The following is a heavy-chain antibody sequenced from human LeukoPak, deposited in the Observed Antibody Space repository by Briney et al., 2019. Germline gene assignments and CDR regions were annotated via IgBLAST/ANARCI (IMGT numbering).Heavy chain of an antibody. CDR2: IGTSITTI. CDR1: GFTFSSYT. Sequence: GGSLRLSCAASGFTFSSYTMNWVRQPPGKGLEWVSNIGTSITTIYYADSVKGRFTISRDNSKNSLHLQMNSLRADDTAVYYCARDQFDWLFDTYGLDVWGQGTTVIVSS. CDR3: ARDQFDWLFDTYGLDV. V-gene: IGHV3-48*01. D-gene: IGHD3-9*01. J-gene: IGHJ6*02.